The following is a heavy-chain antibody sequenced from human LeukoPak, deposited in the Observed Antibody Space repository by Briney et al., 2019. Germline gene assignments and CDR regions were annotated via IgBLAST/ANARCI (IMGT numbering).Heavy chain of an antibody. CDR1: GYDFATYW. CDR3: ARGGTGFDY. V-gene: IGHV5-51*01. D-gene: IGHD3-16*01. J-gene: IGHJ4*02. Sequence: GESLKISCQGSGYDFATYWIAWVRQTPGKGLEWMGIIYPADSDTRYSPSFQGQVTISADRSFSAAYLQWSSLKASDSAMYYCARGGTGFDYWGQGTLVTVSS. CDR2: IYPADSDT.